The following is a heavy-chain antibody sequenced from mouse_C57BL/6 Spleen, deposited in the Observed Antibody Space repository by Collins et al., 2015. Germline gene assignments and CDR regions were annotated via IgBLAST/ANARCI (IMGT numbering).Heavy chain of an antibody. CDR1: GYTFSSYW. D-gene: IGHD3-1*01. V-gene: IGHV1-9*01. CDR2: ILPGSGST. Sequence: QVQLQQSGAELMKPGASVKISCKATGYTFSSYWIEWVKQRPGHGLEWIGEILPGSGSTNYNEKFKGKATFTADTSSNTAYMQLSSLTSEDSAVYYCARIARATAMDYWGQGTSVTVSS. J-gene: IGHJ4*01. CDR3: ARIARATAMDY.